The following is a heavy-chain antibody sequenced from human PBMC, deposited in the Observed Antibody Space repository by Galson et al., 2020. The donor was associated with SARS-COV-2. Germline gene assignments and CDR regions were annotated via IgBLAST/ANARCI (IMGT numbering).Heavy chain of an antibody. D-gene: IGHD3-10*01. CDR1: GFTFSSYA. CDR2: ISYDGSNK. J-gene: IGHJ6*03. Sequence: QLGESLKISCAASGFTFSSYAMHWVRQAPGQGLEWVAVISYDGSNKYYADSVKGRFTISRDNSKNTLYLQMNSLRAEDTAVYYCARAGGGAYYYYYMDVWGKGTTVTVSS. V-gene: IGHV3-30*04. CDR3: ARAGGGAYYYYYMDV.